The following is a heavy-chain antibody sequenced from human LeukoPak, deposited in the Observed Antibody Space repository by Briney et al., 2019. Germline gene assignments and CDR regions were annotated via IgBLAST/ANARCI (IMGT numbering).Heavy chain of an antibody. J-gene: IGHJ6*03. CDR3: ASGDYYMDV. V-gene: IGHV1-2*02. D-gene: IGHD3-16*01. CDR1: GYTFTGYY. CDR2: INPNSGGT. Sequence: RASVKVSCKASGYTFTGYYMHWMRQAPGQGLEWMGWINPNSGGTNYAQKFQGRVTITTDESTSTAYMELSSLRSEDTAVYYCASGDYYMDVWGKGTTVTVSS.